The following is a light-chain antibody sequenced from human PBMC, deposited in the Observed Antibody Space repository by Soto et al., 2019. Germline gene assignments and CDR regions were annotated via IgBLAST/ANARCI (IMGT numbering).Light chain of an antibody. V-gene: IGKV1-5*03. J-gene: IGKJ1*01. CDR2: KAS. CDR1: QSISIW. Sequence: IPMTQSPSTLSASVGDRVTITCRASQSISIWLAWYQQKPGKAPKLLIYKASSLESEVPSRFSGSGSGTEFTLTINSLQPDDSATYYRQQYNSDSTFGQGTKVEIK. CDR3: QQYNSDST.